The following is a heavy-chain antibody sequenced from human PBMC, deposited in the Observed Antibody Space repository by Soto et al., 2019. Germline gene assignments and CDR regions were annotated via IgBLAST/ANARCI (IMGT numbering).Heavy chain of an antibody. CDR3: ARVILGMATIDY. V-gene: IGHV4-59*01. CDR1: GGSISSYY. Sequence: PSETLSLTCTVSGGSISSYYWSWVRQPPGKGLEWIGYIYYSGSTNYNPSLKSRVTISVDTSKNQFPLKLSSVTAADTAVYYCARVILGMATIDYWGQGTLVTVSS. D-gene: IGHD5-12*01. J-gene: IGHJ4*02. CDR2: IYYSGST.